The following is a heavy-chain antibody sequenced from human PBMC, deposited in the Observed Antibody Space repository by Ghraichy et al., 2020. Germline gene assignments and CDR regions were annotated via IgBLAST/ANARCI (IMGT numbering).Heavy chain of an antibody. CDR2: IYYSGST. Sequence: GSLRLSCTVSGGSISSYYWSWIRQPPGKGLEWIGYIYYSGSTNYNPSLKSRVTISVDTSKNQFSLKLSSVTAADTAVYYCARDSTQLGCSGGSCYSGYYYYYYGMDVWGQGTTVTVSS. D-gene: IGHD2-15*01. CDR3: ARDSTQLGCSGGSCYSGYYYYYYGMDV. J-gene: IGHJ6*02. CDR1: GGSISSYY. V-gene: IGHV4-59*01.